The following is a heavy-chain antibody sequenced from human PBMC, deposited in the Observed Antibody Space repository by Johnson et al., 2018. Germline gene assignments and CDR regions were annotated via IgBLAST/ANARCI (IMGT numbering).Heavy chain of an antibody. Sequence: EVQLVESGGGSVQPGRSLRLSCTPFGFTFGDYGMSWFRQAPGKRLEWLGLIRNRAYGGTTEYAASVKGRLTISRDDSKRIAYLQMSSLQTDDPAVYYWIRDRGTDPSLAKGHRYFMDVWGKGTTVTVSS. D-gene: IGHD3-10*01. CDR3: IRDRGTDPSLAKGHRYFMDV. V-gene: IGHV3-49*03. J-gene: IGHJ6*03. CDR1: GFTFGDYG. CDR2: IRNRAYGGTT.